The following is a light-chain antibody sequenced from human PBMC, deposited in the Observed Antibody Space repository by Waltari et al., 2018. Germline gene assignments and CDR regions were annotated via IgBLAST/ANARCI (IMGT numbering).Light chain of an antibody. CDR3: QHGYGTPLT. CDR2: KAS. J-gene: IGKJ4*01. CDR1: ENVNNY. Sequence: DIQITQSPSSLSASVGDRFTITCRASENVNNYLNWYQQKPGKAPKLLIYKASTLQSGVPSRFSGSGSGTDYTFTISSLQSEDVATYYCQHGYGTPLTFGGGTKVEIK. V-gene: IGKV1-39*01.